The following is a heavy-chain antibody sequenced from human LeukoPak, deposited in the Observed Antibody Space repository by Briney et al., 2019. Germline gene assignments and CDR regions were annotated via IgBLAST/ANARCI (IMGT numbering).Heavy chain of an antibody. Sequence: PSETLSLTCTVSGGSVSSGSYYWSWIRHPPGKGLEWIGYIYYSGSTNYNPSLKSRVTISVDTSKNQFSLKLSSVTAADTAVYYCASGIYYDSSGYYYYFQHWGQGTLVTVSS. D-gene: IGHD3-22*01. CDR3: ASGIYYDSSGYYYYFQH. J-gene: IGHJ1*01. V-gene: IGHV4-61*01. CDR1: GGSVSSGSYY. CDR2: IYYSGST.